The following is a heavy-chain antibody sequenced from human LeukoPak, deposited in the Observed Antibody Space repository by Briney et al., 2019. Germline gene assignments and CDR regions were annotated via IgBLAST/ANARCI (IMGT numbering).Heavy chain of an antibody. V-gene: IGHV4-34*01. CDR2: INHSGST. CDR3: ARDRYCSGGSCYVDAFDI. D-gene: IGHD2-15*01. CDR1: GGSFSGYY. J-gene: IGHJ3*02. Sequence: SETLSLTCAVYGGSFSGYYWSWIRQPPGKGLEWIGEINHSGSTNYNPSLKSRVTISVDTSKNQFSLQLNSVTPEDTAVYYCARDRYCSGGSCYVDAFDIWGQGTMVTVSS.